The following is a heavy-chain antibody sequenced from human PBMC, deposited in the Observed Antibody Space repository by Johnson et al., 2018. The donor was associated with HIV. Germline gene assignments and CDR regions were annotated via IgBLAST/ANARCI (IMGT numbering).Heavy chain of an antibody. D-gene: IGHD3-9*01. CDR1: GFTVSTNY. V-gene: IGHV3-23*04. J-gene: IGHJ3*02. CDR3: AKDRSIYDIIYAFDI. Sequence: MLLVESGGGVVQPGGSLRLSCAASGFTVSTNYMSWVRQAPGKGLEWVSAISGSGGSTYYADSVKGRFTISRDNSKNTLYLQMNSLRVEYTAVYYCAKDRSIYDIIYAFDIWGQGTMVTVSS. CDR2: ISGSGGST.